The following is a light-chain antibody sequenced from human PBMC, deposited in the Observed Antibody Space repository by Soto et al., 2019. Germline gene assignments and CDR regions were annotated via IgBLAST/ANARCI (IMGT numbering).Light chain of an antibody. V-gene: IGLV2-11*01. CDR3: CSYAGTFYV. Sequence: QSALTQPRSVSGSPGQSVTISCTGTSSDVGAYDYVSWYQQHPGKAPKLLIYDVSERPSGVPDRFSGSKSGNTASLTISGLQAEDEADYYCCSYAGTFYVFGTGTKLTVL. CDR2: DVS. CDR1: SSDVGAYDY. J-gene: IGLJ1*01.